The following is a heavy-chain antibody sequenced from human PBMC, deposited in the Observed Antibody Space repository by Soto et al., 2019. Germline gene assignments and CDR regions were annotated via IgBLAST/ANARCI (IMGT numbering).Heavy chain of an antibody. D-gene: IGHD6-13*01. V-gene: IGHV3-23*01. Sequence: GGSLRLSCAASGFTFSSYAMSWVRQAPGKGLEWVSAISGSGGSTYYADSVKGRFTISRDNSKNTLYLQMNSLRAEDTAVYYCAKDPRSSSKHPHFDYWGQGTLVTVSS. CDR2: ISGSGGST. CDR3: AKDPRSSSKHPHFDY. CDR1: GFTFSSYA. J-gene: IGHJ4*02.